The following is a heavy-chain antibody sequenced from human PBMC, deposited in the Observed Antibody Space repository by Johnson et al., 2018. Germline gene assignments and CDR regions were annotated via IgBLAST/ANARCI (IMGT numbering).Heavy chain of an antibody. CDR2: ISSSSSHL. CDR1: GFTFSSYS. V-gene: IGHV3-21*01. Sequence: VQLVESGGGLVKXGGSLRLSCAASGFTFSSYSMNWVRQAPGKGLEWVSSISSSSSHLYYADSVKGRVTTSRDNAKNSLYLQMNSRRAEDTAVYYCARDAGVWGSYRYRLIDAFDSWGQGTMVTVSS. J-gene: IGHJ3*02. CDR3: ARDAGVWGSYRYRLIDAFDS. D-gene: IGHD3-16*02.